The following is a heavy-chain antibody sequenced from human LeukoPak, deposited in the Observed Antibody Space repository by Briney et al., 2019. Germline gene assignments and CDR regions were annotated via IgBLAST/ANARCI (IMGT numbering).Heavy chain of an antibody. D-gene: IGHD3-10*01. CDR3: ARLRRSGWELYFDY. J-gene: IGHJ4*02. CDR2: IYYSGST. V-gene: IGHV4-59*08. CDR1: GGSISSYY. Sequence: SETLSLTCTVSGGSISSYYWSWIRQPPGKGLEWIGYIYYSGSTNYNPSLKSRVNISVDTSKNQFSLKLSSVTAADTAVYYCARLRRSGWELYFDYWGQGTLVTVSS.